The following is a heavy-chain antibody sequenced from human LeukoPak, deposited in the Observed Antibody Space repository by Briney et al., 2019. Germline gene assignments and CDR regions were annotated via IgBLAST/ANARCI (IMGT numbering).Heavy chain of an antibody. D-gene: IGHD4-17*01. CDR1: GGTFSSYA. CDR2: IIPIFGTA. CDR3: ARAGRANTVTTFWYFDL. J-gene: IGHJ2*01. Sequence: GASVKVSCKASGGTFSSYAISWVRQAPGQGLEWMGGIIPIFGTANYAQKFQGRVTITADESTSTAYMELSSLRSEDTAVYYCARAGRANTVTTFWYFDLWGRGTLVTVSS. V-gene: IGHV1-69*13.